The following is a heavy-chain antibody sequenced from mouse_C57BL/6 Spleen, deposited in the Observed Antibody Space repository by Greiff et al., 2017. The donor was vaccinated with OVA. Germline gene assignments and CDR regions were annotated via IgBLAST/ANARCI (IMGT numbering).Heavy chain of an antibody. J-gene: IGHJ1*03. D-gene: IGHD1-1*01. CDR3: ASLITTVVATDWYFDV. V-gene: IGHV5-9*01. CDR2: ISGGGGNT. Sequence: EVQVVESGGGLVKPGGSLKLSCAASGFTFSSYTMSWVRQTPEKRLEWVATISGGGGNTYYPDSVKGRFTISRDNAKNTLYLQMSSLRSEDTALYYCASLITTVVATDWYFDVWGTGTTVTVSS. CDR1: GFTFSSYT.